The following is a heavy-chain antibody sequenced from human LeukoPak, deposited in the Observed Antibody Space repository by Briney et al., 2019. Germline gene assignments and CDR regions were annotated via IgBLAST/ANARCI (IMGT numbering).Heavy chain of an antibody. J-gene: IGHJ4*02. Sequence: GGSLRLSCAASGFTFDAYAMHWVRQAPGKGLEWVSGISWNRDSTGYADSVKGRFTISRDNAKNSLSLQMHSLRPEDTALYYCAKPKTTSSGWYFFDTWGQGTLVTVSS. D-gene: IGHD6-19*01. CDR2: ISWNRDST. V-gene: IGHV3-9*01. CDR1: GFTFDAYA. CDR3: AKPKTTSSGWYFFDT.